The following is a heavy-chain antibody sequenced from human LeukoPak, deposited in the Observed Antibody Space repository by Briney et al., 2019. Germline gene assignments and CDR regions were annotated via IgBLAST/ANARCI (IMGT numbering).Heavy chain of an antibody. CDR2: ISGSGGRT. Sequence: GGSLRLSCVASGFIFDRYAMNWVRQAPGKGLEWVSVISGSGGRTYYADSGKGRFTISRDNSKNTLYLQMNSLRAEDTAVYYCAREVPGGGVDYWGQGTLVTVSS. V-gene: IGHV3-23*01. D-gene: IGHD3-16*01. J-gene: IGHJ4*02. CDR3: AREVPGGGVDY. CDR1: GFIFDRYA.